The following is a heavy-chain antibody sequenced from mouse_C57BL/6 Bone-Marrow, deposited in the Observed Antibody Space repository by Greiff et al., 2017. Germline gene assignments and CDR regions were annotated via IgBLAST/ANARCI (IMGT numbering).Heavy chain of an antibody. D-gene: IGHD2-1*01. CDR3: THLWQPLGY. J-gene: IGHJ2*01. CDR1: GFTFSNYW. Sequence: EVQLVESGGGLVQPGGSMKLSCVASGFTFSNYWMNWVRQSPEKGLEWVAQIRLKSDNYATHYAESVKGRFTISRDDSKSSVYLQMNNLRAEDTGIYYCTHLWQPLGYWGQGTTLTVSS. CDR2: IRLKSDNYAT. V-gene: IGHV6-3*01.